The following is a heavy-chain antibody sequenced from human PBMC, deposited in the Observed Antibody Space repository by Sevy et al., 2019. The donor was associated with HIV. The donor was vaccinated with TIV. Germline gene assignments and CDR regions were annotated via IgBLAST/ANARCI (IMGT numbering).Heavy chain of an antibody. CDR2: ISSSGNTV. D-gene: IGHD2-8*01. V-gene: IGHV3-48*03. CDR1: GFTFSNYE. CDR3: AREGCTKPHDY. Sequence: GGSLRLSCAASGFTFSNYEMNWLRQAPGKGLEWVSYISSSGNTVYYAEAVKGRFTISRDNAKNSLYLQMNSLRVEDTAVYYCAREGCTKPHDYWGQGTLVTVSS. J-gene: IGHJ4*02.